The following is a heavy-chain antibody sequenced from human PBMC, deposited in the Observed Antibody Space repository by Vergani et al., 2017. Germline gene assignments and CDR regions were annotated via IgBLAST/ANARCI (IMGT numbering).Heavy chain of an antibody. J-gene: IGHJ6*03. D-gene: IGHD1-26*01. Sequence: QVQLVESGGGVVQPGRSLRLSCAASGFTFSSYGMHWVRQAPGKGLEWVAVISYDGSNKYYAYSVKGRLTICRDNYKNTLFLQMNSLRAEDTAVYYCAQAPTTIGCELPCYMDVWGKGITVTVSS. CDR1: GFTFSSYG. CDR3: AQAPTTIGCELPCYMDV. V-gene: IGHV3-30*18. CDR2: ISYDGSNK.